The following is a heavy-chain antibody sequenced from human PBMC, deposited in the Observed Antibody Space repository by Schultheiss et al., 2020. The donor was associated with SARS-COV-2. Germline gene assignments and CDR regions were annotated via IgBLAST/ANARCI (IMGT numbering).Heavy chain of an antibody. Sequence: GGSLRLSCAASGFTFSSYWMHWVRQAPGKGLEWVSVIYSCGSTYYADSVKGRFTISRDNSKNTLYLQMNSLGAEDTAVYYCAKDRYSSLDYWGQGTLVTVSS. J-gene: IGHJ4*02. CDR2: IYSCGST. D-gene: IGHD6-19*01. V-gene: IGHV3-53*01. CDR1: GFTFSSYW. CDR3: AKDRYSSLDY.